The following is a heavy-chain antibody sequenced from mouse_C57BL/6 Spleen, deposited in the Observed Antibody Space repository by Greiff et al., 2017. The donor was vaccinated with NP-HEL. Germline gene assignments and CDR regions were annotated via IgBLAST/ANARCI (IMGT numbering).Heavy chain of an antibody. CDR3: AITTVVEGYYFDY. V-gene: IGHV1-78*01. Sequence: QVQLQQSDAELVKPGASVKISCKVSGYTFTDHTIHWMKQRPEQGLEWIGYIYPRDGSTKYNEKFKGKATLTADKSSSQAYMQLNSLTSEDAAVYFCAITTVVEGYYFDYWGQGTTLTVSS. CDR2: IYPRDGST. J-gene: IGHJ2*01. CDR1: GYTFTDHT. D-gene: IGHD1-1*01.